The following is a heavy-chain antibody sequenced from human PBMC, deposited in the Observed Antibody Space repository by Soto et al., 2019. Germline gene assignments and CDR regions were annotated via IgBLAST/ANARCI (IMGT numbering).Heavy chain of an antibody. J-gene: IGHJ6*02. CDR2: IMPIFRTP. D-gene: IGHD3-3*02. Sequence: ASVKVSCKASGGTFSTSAISWVRQAPGQGLEWMGGIMPIFRTPDYAQKFQGRVTITVDESTSTAYMELSGLKSDDTAVYYCARDKDRQQLGGNYYYILDVWGQGTTVTVSS. V-gene: IGHV1-69*13. CDR3: ARDKDRQQLGGNYYYILDV. CDR1: GGTFSTSA.